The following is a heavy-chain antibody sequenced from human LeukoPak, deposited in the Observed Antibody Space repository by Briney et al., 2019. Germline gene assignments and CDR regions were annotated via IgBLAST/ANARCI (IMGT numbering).Heavy chain of an antibody. CDR3: ARDYSSSWYYYGMDV. J-gene: IGHJ6*02. CDR1: GFTFSSYS. D-gene: IGHD6-13*01. CDR2: ISSSSSYI. Sequence: PGGSLRLSCAASGFTFSSYSMNWVRQAPGKGLEWVSSISSSSSYIYYADSVKGRFTISRDNAKNSLYLQMNSLRAEDTAVYYCARDYSSSWYYYGMDVWGQGTTVTVSS. V-gene: IGHV3-21*01.